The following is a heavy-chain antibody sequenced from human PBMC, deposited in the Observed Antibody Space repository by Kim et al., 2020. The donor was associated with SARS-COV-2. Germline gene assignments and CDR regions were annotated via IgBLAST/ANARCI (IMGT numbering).Heavy chain of an antibody. J-gene: IGHJ4*02. D-gene: IGHD6-13*01. Sequence: YNPSLKRRVTIAGDTSKSQFSLKLSTVTAADTALYYCARHGSSYEYFFDYWGQGSLVTVSS. V-gene: IGHV4-61*07. CDR3: ARHGSSYEYFFDY.